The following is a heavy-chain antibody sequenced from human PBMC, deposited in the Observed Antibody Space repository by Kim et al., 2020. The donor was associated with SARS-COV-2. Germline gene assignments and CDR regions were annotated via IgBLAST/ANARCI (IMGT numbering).Heavy chain of an antibody. V-gene: IGHV4-39*01. CDR3: AAFNQLLVRLSFDD. J-gene: IGHJ4*02. Sequence: NPSRRSRVPISVDTAKNQFSLQLSSVTAADTAVYYCAAFNQLLVRLSFDDWGQGSLVIVSS. D-gene: IGHD1-26*01.